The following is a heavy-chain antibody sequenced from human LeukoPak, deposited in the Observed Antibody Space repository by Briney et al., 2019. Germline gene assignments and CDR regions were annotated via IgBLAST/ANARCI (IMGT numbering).Heavy chain of an antibody. J-gene: IGHJ5*02. CDR1: GGSFSGYY. CDR3: ARVAYGYNSGYWFDP. D-gene: IGHD5-24*01. CDR2: INHSGST. V-gene: IGHV4-34*01. Sequence: SETLSLTCAVYGGSFSGYYWSWIRQPPGKGLEWIGEINHSGSTNYNPSLKSRVTLSVDTSKNQFSLKLSSVTAADTAVYYCARVAYGYNSGYWFDPWGQGTLVTVSS.